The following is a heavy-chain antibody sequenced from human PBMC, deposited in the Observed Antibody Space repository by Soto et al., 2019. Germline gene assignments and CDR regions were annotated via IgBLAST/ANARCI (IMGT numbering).Heavy chain of an antibody. Sequence: SGPTLVNTTQTLTLTCVFSGFLLSTSGMSVSWIRQPPGKALEWLALIDWSDDVYYNTSLKTRLSMSKDTSKNLVVLIMTNLDPSDTATYYWSQSSGSYQRGFDSWGRGTLVTVSS. CDR1: GFLLSTSGMS. CDR2: IDWSDDV. V-gene: IGHV2-70*13. CDR3: SQSSGSYQRGFDS. D-gene: IGHD1-26*01. J-gene: IGHJ4*01.